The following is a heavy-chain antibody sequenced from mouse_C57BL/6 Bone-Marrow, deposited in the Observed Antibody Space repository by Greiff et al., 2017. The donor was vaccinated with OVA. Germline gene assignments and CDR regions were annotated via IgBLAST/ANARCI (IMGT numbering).Heavy chain of an antibody. Sequence: EVKVVESGEGLVKPGGSLKLSCAASGFAFSSYAMSWVPQTPEKRLEWVAYISSGGDYIYYADTVKGRFTISRDNARNTLYLQMSSLKSEDTAMYYCTREYGWFAYWGQGTLLTVSA. CDR1: GFAFSSYA. V-gene: IGHV5-9-1*02. D-gene: IGHD5-1*01. J-gene: IGHJ3*01. CDR3: TREYGWFAY. CDR2: ISSGGDYI.